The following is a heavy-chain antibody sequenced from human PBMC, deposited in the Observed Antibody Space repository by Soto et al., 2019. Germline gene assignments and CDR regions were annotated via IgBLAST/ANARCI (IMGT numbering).Heavy chain of an antibody. Sequence: SETLSLTCSVSGGSISSSSYFWGWIRQPPGKGLEWIGSIYYSGSTYYNPSLKSRVTVSVDTSKNQFSLKLSSVTAADTAVYYCARGGRRSPGMDVWGQGTTVTVSS. CDR1: GGSISSSSYF. CDR2: IYYSGST. V-gene: IGHV4-39*07. CDR3: ARGGRRSPGMDV. J-gene: IGHJ6*02.